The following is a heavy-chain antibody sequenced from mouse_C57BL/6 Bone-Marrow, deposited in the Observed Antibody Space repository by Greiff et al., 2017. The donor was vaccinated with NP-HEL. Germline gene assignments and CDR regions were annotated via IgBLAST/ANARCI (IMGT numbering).Heavy chain of an antibody. V-gene: IGHV3-6*01. CDR2: ISYDGRN. CDR3: AREGSSGPHY. Sequence: EVQLQESGPGLVKPSQSLSLTCSVTGYSITSGYYWNWIRQLPGNKLEWMGYISYDGRNNYNPSLKNRISITRDTSKNQYFLKLNSVTTEDTATYYCAREGSSGPHYWGKGTTLTVSS. J-gene: IGHJ2*01. CDR1: GYSITSGYY. D-gene: IGHD3-2*02.